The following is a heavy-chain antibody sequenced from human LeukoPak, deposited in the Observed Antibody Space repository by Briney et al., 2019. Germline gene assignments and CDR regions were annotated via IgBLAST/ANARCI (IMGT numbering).Heavy chain of an antibody. CDR3: ARGDYSNYEIVAGFDY. V-gene: IGHV4-39*07. J-gene: IGHJ4*02. Sequence: SETLSLTCTVSGGSISSGGYYWSWIRQPPGKGLEWIGEINHSGSTNYNPSLKSRVTISVDTSKNQFSLKLSSVTAADTAVYYCARGDYSNYEIVAGFDYWGQGTLVTVSS. D-gene: IGHD4-11*01. CDR1: GGSISSGGYY. CDR2: INHSGST.